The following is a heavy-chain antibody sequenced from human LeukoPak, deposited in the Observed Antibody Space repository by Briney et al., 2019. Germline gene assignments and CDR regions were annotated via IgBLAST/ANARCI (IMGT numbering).Heavy chain of an antibody. CDR3: ARGKQLAVDY. CDR1: GGSISSGSYY. D-gene: IGHD6-6*01. V-gene: IGHV4-61*02. CDR2: IYTSGST. J-gene: IGHJ4*02. Sequence: SETLSLTGTVSGGSISSGSYYWSWIRQPAGKGLEWIGRIYTSGSTNYNPSLKSRVTISVDTSKNQFSLKLSSVTAADTAVYYCARGKQLAVDYWGQGTLVTVSS.